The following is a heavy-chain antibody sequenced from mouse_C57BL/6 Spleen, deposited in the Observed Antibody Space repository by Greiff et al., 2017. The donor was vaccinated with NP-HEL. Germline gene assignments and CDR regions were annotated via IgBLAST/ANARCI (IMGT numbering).Heavy chain of an antibody. V-gene: IGHV7-3*01. Sequence: VQLKESGGGLVQPGGSLSLSCAASGFTFTAYYMSWVRQPPGKALEWLGFIRNKANGYTTEYSASVKGRFTISRDNSQSILYLQIKALRAEDSATYYCARTTMVTYYFDYWGQGTTLTVSS. CDR2: IRNKANGYTT. J-gene: IGHJ2*01. CDR3: ARTTMVTYYFDY. D-gene: IGHD2-2*01. CDR1: GFTFTAYY.